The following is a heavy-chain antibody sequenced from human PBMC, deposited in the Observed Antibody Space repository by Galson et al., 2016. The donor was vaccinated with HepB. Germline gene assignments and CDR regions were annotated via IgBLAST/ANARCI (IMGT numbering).Heavy chain of an antibody. V-gene: IGHV3-11*06. CDR3: AWPRGQPDDALAI. CDR1: GLTFSDYY. Sequence: SLRLSCAVSGLTFSDYYMTWIRQAPGKGLEWVSYISSASNYIRYADSVKGRFTISRDNAKNSLYLQMNSLRAEDTAVYYCAWPRGQPDDALAIWGQGTMVSVSS. CDR2: ISSASNYI. D-gene: IGHD3-10*01. J-gene: IGHJ3*02.